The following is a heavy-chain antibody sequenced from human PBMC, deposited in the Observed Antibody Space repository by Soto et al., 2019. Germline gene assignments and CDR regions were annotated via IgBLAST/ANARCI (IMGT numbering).Heavy chain of an antibody. Sequence: SETLSLTCAVSGGSISSGGYSWSWIRQPPGKGLEWIGYIYHSGSTYYNPSLKSRVAISVDRSKNQFSLKLSSVTAADTAVYYCARWWMYASRFDPWGQGTLVTVSS. CDR2: IYHSGST. J-gene: IGHJ5*02. D-gene: IGHD2-8*01. CDR3: ARWWMYASRFDP. CDR1: GGSISSGGYS. V-gene: IGHV4-30-2*01.